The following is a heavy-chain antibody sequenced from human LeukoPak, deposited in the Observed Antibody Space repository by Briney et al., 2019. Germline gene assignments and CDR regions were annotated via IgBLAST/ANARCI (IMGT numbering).Heavy chain of an antibody. D-gene: IGHD3-22*01. J-gene: IGHJ4*02. Sequence: ASVKVSFKASGYTFISYGITWVRQAPGQGLEWVGWISTYNGNTYSVEKFQGRVTMTTDTSTSTAYMELRSLRSDDTAVYYCAREVQYYYDSSGYYPDYWGRGTLVTVSS. CDR1: GYTFISYG. CDR3: AREVQYYYDSSGYYPDY. CDR2: ISTYNGNT. V-gene: IGHV1-18*01.